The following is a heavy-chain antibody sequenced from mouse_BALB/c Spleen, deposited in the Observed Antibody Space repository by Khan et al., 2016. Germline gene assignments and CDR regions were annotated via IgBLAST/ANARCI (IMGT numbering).Heavy chain of an antibody. Sequence: EVELVEPGGGLVQPGGSRKLSCAASGFTFSNFGMHWVRQAPEKGLEWVAYISGGSNTIFYADTMKGRFTISRDNPKSTLFLQMTSLRSEDTAMYYCARNYYGSGFDYWGQGTTLTVSS. CDR2: ISGGSNTI. J-gene: IGHJ2*01. D-gene: IGHD1-1*01. CDR3: ARNYYGSGFDY. V-gene: IGHV5-17*02. CDR1: GFTFSNFG.